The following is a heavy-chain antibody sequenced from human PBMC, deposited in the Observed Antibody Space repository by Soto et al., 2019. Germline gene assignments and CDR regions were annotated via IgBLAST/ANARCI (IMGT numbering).Heavy chain of an antibody. CDR3: AREYCDSTRCFLPDY. J-gene: IGHJ4*02. CDR2: ISPYNGNT. Sequence: GASVKVSCTASGYTFTSYGLSWVRQAPGQGLERMGWISPYNGNTKDTQKLQGRVTMTTDTSTSTAYMELRSLRSDDTAVYYCAREYCDSTRCFLPDYWGQGALVTVSS. D-gene: IGHD2-2*01. V-gene: IGHV1-18*01. CDR1: GYTFTSYG.